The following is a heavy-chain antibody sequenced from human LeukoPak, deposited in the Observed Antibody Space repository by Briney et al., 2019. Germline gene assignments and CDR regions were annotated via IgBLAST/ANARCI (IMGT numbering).Heavy chain of an antibody. J-gene: IGHJ1*01. D-gene: IGHD3-3*01. CDR3: ASTSYYDFWSGWRPAGEYFQH. CDR1: GFTFSSYW. CDR2: INSDGSST. V-gene: IGHV3-74*01. Sequence: PGGSLRLSCAASGFTFSSYWMHWVRQAPGKGLVWVSRINSDGSSTSYADSVKDRFTISRDNAKNTLYLQMNSLRAEDTAVYYCASTSYYDFWSGWRPAGEYFQHWGQGTLVTVSS.